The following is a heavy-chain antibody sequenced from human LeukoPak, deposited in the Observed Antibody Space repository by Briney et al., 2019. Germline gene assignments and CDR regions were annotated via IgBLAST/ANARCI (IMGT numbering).Heavy chain of an antibody. CDR1: GFTFSSYS. V-gene: IGHV3-21*01. D-gene: IGHD6-13*01. Sequence: GGSLRLSCAASGFTFSSYSMNWVRQAPGKGLEWVSSISSTSSYIYYADSVKGRFTISRDNAKNSLYLQMNSLRAEDTAVYYCAGNLYSSSWPDAFDIWGQGTMVTVSS. CDR2: ISSTSSYI. J-gene: IGHJ3*02. CDR3: AGNLYSSSWPDAFDI.